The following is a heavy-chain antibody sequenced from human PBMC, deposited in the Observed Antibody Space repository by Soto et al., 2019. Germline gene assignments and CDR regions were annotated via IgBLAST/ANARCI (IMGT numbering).Heavy chain of an antibody. CDR1: GFTFSSYA. CDR3: AKYYDFWSGPMDY. D-gene: IGHD3-3*01. J-gene: IGHJ4*02. CDR2: ISGSGGST. Sequence: PGGSLRLSCAASGFTFSSYAMSWVRQAPGKGLEWVSAISGSGGSTYYADSVKGRFSISRDNSKNTLYLQMNSLRAGDPAVYYCAKYYDFWSGPMDYWGQGTLVTVSS. V-gene: IGHV3-23*01.